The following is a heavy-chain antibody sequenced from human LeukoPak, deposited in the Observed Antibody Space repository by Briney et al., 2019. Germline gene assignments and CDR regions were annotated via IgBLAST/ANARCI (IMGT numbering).Heavy chain of an antibody. Sequence: SETLSLTCTVSGGSISSSSYYWGWIRQPPGKGLEWVGSIYYSGSTYYNPSLKSRVTISVDTSKNQFSLKLSSVTAADTAVYYCARGPAVKRGYCSSTSCYLRYYGMDVWGQGTTVTVSS. J-gene: IGHJ6*02. CDR2: IYYSGST. CDR3: ARGPAVKRGYCSSTSCYLRYYGMDV. D-gene: IGHD2-2*01. CDR1: GGSISSSSYY. V-gene: IGHV4-39*07.